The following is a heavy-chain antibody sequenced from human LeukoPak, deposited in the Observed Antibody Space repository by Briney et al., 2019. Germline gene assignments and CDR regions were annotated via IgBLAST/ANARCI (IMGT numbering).Heavy chain of an antibody. D-gene: IGHD1-26*01. Sequence: PGGSLRLSCAASGFTFSSYDMYWVRQATGKGLEWVSAIGVAANTFYSGSVKGRFTISRENAKNSLYLLMSSLRAEDTAVYYCVRQETPHGNFDYWGQGTLVTVSS. V-gene: IGHV3-13*01. J-gene: IGHJ4*02. CDR1: GFTFSSYD. CDR2: IGVAANT. CDR3: VRQETPHGNFDY.